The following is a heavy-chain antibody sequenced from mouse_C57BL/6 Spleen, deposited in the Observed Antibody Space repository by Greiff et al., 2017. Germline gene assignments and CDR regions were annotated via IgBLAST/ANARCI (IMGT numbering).Heavy chain of an antibody. D-gene: IGHD2-4*01. J-gene: IGHJ4*01. CDR1: GYTFTDYY. V-gene: IGHV1-26*01. Sequence: VQLQQSGPELVKPGASVKISCKASGYTFTDYYMNWVKQSHGKSLEWIGDINPNNGGTSYNQKFKGKATLTVDKSSSTAYMELRSLTSEDSAVYYCARGRNDYDGYYYAMDYWGQGTSVTVSS. CDR3: ARGRNDYDGYYYAMDY. CDR2: INPNNGGT.